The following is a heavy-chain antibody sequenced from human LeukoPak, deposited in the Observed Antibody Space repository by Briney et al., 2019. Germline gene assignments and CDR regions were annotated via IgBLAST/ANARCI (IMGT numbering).Heavy chain of an antibody. D-gene: IGHD3-9*01. CDR1: GFTFSSYG. J-gene: IGHJ4*02. Sequence: GGTLRLSCAASGFTFSSYGMSWVRQAPGKGLEWVSALSGSGGRTYYADSVKGRFTISRDNSKNTLYLQMNSLRAEDTAVYYCAKETKYYDILTGYYRSYSFDYWGQGTLVTVSS. V-gene: IGHV3-23*01. CDR3: AKETKYYDILTGYYRSYSFDY. CDR2: LSGSGGRT.